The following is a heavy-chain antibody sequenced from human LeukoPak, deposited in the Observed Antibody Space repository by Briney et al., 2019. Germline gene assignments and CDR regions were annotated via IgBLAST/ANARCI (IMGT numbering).Heavy chain of an antibody. CDR2: IYYSGST. CDR1: GGSISSSRYY. CDR3: ASRNANTSLTNFDY. Sequence: PSETLSLTCTASGGSISSSRYYWGWIRQPPGKGLEWIGSIYYSGSTYYNPSLKSRVTISVDTSKNQFSLKLSSVTAADTAVYYCASRNANTSLTNFDYWGQGTLVTVSS. J-gene: IGHJ4*02. D-gene: IGHD2-2*01. V-gene: IGHV4-39*01.